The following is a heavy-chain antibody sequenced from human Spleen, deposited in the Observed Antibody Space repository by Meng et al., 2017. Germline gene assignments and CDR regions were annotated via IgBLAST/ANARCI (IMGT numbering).Heavy chain of an antibody. CDR2: IYYSGST. CDR1: GGSLNSDGHF. V-gene: IGHV4-31*03. Sequence: SETLSLTCSVSGGSLNSDGHFWSWIRQSPGKGLEWIGYIYYSGSTHYNPSLKSRTTMSIDTSTNQFSLKLSSVTAADTAVYYCARDLASYGSGSYYHWGQGTLVTVSS. CDR3: ARDLASYGSGSYYH. J-gene: IGHJ4*02. D-gene: IGHD3-10*01.